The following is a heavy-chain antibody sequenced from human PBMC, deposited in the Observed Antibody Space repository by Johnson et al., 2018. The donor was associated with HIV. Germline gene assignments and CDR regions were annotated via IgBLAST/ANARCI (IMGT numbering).Heavy chain of an antibody. Sequence: VQLVESGGGLVQPGGSLRLSCAASGFTVSSNYMSWVRQAPGKGLEWVSVIYSGGSTYYADSVTGRFTISRDNSKNTLYLQMNSLRPEDTGLYYCAKDIASGYTNGGTLDIWGQGTMVTVSS. V-gene: IGHV3-66*01. CDR3: AKDIASGYTNGGTLDI. CDR2: IYSGGST. D-gene: IGHD6-19*01. CDR1: GFTVSSNY. J-gene: IGHJ3*02.